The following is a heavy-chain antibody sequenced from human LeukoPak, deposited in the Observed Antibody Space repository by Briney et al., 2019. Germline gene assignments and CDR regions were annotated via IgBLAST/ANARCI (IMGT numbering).Heavy chain of an antibody. CDR1: GGSISSYY. CDR3: ARRPSSGWYYFDY. Sequence: SETLSLTRTVSGGSISSYYWGWIRQPPGKGLEWIGYIYYSGSTNYNSSLTSRVTISVDTSKNQFSLKLSSVTAADTAVYYCARRPSSGWYYFDYWGQGTLVTVSS. D-gene: IGHD6-19*01. J-gene: IGHJ4*02. CDR2: IYYSGST. V-gene: IGHV4-59*08.